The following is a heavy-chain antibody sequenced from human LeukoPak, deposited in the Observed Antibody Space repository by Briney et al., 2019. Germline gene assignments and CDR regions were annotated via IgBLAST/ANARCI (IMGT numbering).Heavy chain of an antibody. CDR2: IYYSGST. Sequence: SETLSLTCTVSGGSTSSYYWSWIRQPPGKGLEWIGYIYYSGSTNYNPSLKSRVTISVDTSKNQFSLKLSSVTAADTAVYYCAGRGLLRDYWGQGTLVTVSS. D-gene: IGHD4-17*01. V-gene: IGHV4-59*01. J-gene: IGHJ4*02. CDR3: AGRGLLRDY. CDR1: GGSTSSYY.